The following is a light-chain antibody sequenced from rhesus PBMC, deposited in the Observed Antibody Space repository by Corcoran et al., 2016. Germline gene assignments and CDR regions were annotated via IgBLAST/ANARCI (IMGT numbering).Light chain of an antibody. J-gene: IGLJ1*01. CDR2: EDS. V-gene: IGLV2-13*03. CDR1: SNDIGSYNR. Sequence: QAAPTQSPSVSGSPGQSVTISCTGTSNDIGSYNRVSWYQQHPGQAPKLMIYEDSRRPSGGSDRFSGSKSGNTASLTISGLQAEDEADYYSSSYASSSTYIFGAGTRLTVL. CDR3: SSYASSSTYI.